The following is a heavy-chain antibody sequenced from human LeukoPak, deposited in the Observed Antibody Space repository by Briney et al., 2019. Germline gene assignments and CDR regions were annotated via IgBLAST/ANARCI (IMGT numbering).Heavy chain of an antibody. CDR3: ARVILRDFWSGYPVV. CDR2: IYYSGNT. J-gene: IGHJ6*04. V-gene: IGHV4-39*01. D-gene: IGHD3-3*01. Sequence: PSETLSLTCTVSGGSISSSGCYWGWIRQPPGKGLEWIGSIYYSGNTYYNPSLKSRVTISVDTSKNQFSLKLSSVTAADTAVYYCARVILRDFWSGYPVVWGRGTTVTVSS. CDR1: GGSISSSGCY.